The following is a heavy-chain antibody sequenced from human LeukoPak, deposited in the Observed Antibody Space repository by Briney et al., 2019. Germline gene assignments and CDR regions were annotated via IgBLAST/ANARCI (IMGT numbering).Heavy chain of an antibody. Sequence: PEGSLRLSCAGSGFTFNDHAMSWVRQAPGKGLEWVSSISGSGGSTYYADYVKGRSTISRDNSKKVVYFEMNSLRGEDTAVYFCARGGQNFDFWRFDYWGQGTLAVVSS. CDR2: ISGSGGST. V-gene: IGHV3-23*01. D-gene: IGHD3-3*01. CDR1: GFTFNDHA. CDR3: ARGGQNFDFWRFDY. J-gene: IGHJ4*02.